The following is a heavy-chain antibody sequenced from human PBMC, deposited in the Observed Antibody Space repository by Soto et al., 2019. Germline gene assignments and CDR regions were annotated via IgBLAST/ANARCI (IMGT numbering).Heavy chain of an antibody. CDR1: GFTVSSNY. D-gene: IGHD6-13*01. J-gene: IGHJ6*02. CDR2: IYSGGST. V-gene: IGHV3-53*04. CDR3: ARGKQQRVSKPHYYGMDV. Sequence: EVQLVESGGGLVQPGGSLRLSCAASGFTVSSNYMSWVRQAPGKGLEWVSVIYSGGSTYYADSVKGRFTISRHNSKNTLYLQMNRRRAEDTAVYYCARGKQQRVSKPHYYGMDVWGQGTTVTVSS.